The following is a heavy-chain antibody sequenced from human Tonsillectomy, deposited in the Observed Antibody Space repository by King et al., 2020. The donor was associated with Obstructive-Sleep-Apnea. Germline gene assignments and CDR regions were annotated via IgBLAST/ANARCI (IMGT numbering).Heavy chain of an antibody. CDR1: GGSISSGGYY. J-gene: IGHJ4*02. Sequence: QLQESGPGLVKPSQTLSLTCTVSGGSISSGGYYWSWIRQHPGKGLEWIGYIYYSGSTYYNPSLKSRVTISLDTSKNQLSLKLSSVTAADTAVHYCAREGRYYGSGSPYFDYWGQGTLVTVSS. D-gene: IGHD3-10*01. CDR2: IYYSGST. V-gene: IGHV4-31*03. CDR3: AREGRYYGSGSPYFDY.